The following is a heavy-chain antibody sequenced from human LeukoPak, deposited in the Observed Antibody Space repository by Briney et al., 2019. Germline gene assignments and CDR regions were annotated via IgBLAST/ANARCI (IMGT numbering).Heavy chain of an antibody. CDR2: VYWDNDR. Sequence: SGPTLVRPTQTLTLTCTFSGFSLSTSGEGVGWIRQPPGKDLEWLALVYWDNDRRYSPGLQSRVIVAKDTSKNQVFLTMTNMDPVDTGTYFCAHRRQYYGRWNEGYFDYWGQGTLVAVFS. J-gene: IGHJ4*02. CDR1: GFSLSTSGEG. V-gene: IGHV2-5*02. D-gene: IGHD1-1*01. CDR3: AHRRQYYGRWNEGYFDY.